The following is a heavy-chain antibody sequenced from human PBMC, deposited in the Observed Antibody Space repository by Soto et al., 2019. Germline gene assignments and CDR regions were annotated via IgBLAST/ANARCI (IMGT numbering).Heavy chain of an antibody. Sequence: ASVKVSCKASGGTFSSYAISWVRQAPGQGLEWMGGIIPIFGTANYAQKFQGRVTITADESTSTAYMELSSLRSEDTAVYYCASLQWLGAGVPYYFDYWGQGTLVTVSS. V-gene: IGHV1-69*13. CDR1: GGTFSSYA. CDR3: ASLQWLGAGVPYYFDY. CDR2: IIPIFGTA. D-gene: IGHD6-19*01. J-gene: IGHJ4*02.